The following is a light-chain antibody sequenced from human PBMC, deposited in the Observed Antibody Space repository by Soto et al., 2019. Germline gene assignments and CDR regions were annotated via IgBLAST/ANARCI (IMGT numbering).Light chain of an antibody. Sequence: QSVLTQPASVSGSPGQSITISCTGTSSDVGNYNLVSWYQQHPGKAPKLMIYEGSKRPSGVSNRFSGSKSGSTASLTISNLQAEDEADYYCCSYAGSSTYVFGTGTKVTVL. CDR2: EGS. J-gene: IGLJ1*01. CDR1: SSDVGNYNL. CDR3: CSYAGSSTYV. V-gene: IGLV2-23*01.